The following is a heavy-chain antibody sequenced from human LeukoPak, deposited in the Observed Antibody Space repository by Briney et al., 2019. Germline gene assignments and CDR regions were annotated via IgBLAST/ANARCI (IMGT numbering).Heavy chain of an antibody. V-gene: IGHV3-23*01. J-gene: IGHJ6*03. CDR1: GFTFSSHG. Sequence: GGTLRLSCAASGFTFSSHGMSWVRQAPGKGLEWVSTISGSGDNTYYADSVKGRFTISRDNSKNTLYLQMNSLRAEDTAVYYCARAGSEWRYFDWLPYYYYYMDVWGKGTTVTISS. CDR3: ARAGSEWRYFDWLPYYYYYMDV. D-gene: IGHD3-9*01. CDR2: ISGSGDNT.